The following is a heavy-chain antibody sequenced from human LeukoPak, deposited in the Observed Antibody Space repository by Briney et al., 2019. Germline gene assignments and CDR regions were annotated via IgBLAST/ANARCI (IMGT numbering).Heavy chain of an antibody. CDR1: GFTSSNYW. Sequence: GGSLRLSCAASGFTSSNYWMTWVRQAPGKGLEWVAHIKKDGSDKYYVDSVKGRFIISRDNAQNSLYLQMNSLRVEDTAVYYCARDGAQTDYYYGLDVWGQGTTVTVSS. D-gene: IGHD3-16*01. V-gene: IGHV3-7*01. CDR2: IKKDGSDK. CDR3: ARDGAQTDYYYGLDV. J-gene: IGHJ6*02.